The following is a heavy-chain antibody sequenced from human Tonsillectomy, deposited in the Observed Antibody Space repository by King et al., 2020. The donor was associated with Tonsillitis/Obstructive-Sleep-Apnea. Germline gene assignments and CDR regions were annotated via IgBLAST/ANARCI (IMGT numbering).Heavy chain of an antibody. V-gene: IGHV3-49*05. CDR1: GFTFGDYA. D-gene: IGHD6-6*01. Sequence: VQLVESGGGLVKPGRSLRLSCTASGFTFGDYAMSWFRQAPGKGLAWVGFIRSKAYGGTTEYAASVKGRFTISRDDSKSIAYLQMNSLKTEDTAVYYCTRDWAARYFDYWGQGTLVTVSS. CDR2: IRSKAYGGTT. CDR3: TRDWAARYFDY. J-gene: IGHJ4*02.